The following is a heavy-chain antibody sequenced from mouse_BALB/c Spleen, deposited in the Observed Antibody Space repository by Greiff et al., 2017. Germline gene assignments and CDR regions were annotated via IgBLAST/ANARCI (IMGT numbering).Heavy chain of an antibody. J-gene: IGHJ3*01. V-gene: IGHV1-87*01. CDR2: IYPGDGDT. D-gene: IGHD2-4*01. CDR1: GYTFTSYW. Sequence: SGAELARPGASVKLSCKASGYTFTSYWMQWVKQRPGQGLEWIGAIYPGDGDTRYTQKFKGKATLTADKSSSTAYMQLSSLASEDSAVYYCASFSMITWFAYWGQGTLVTVSA. CDR3: ASFSMITWFAY.